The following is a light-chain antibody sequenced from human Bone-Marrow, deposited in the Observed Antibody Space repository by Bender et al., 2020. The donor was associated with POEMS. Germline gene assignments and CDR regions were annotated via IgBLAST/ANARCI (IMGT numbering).Light chain of an antibody. CDR1: SSNIGAHA. CDR3: AVWDDGLNGWV. Sequence: QSVLTQPPSASGTPGQRVTISCSGGSSNIGAHAVNWYQHLPGAAPKLLIYSSHRRPSEVPDRFSGSRSVTSASLAISGLQSEDEADYYCAVWDDGLNGWVCGGGTKLTVL. J-gene: IGLJ3*02. CDR2: SSH. V-gene: IGLV1-44*01.